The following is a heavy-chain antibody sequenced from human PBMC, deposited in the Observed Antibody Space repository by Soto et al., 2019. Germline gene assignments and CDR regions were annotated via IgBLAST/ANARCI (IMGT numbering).Heavy chain of an antibody. CDR3: ARLGQWGNGSYCYSYDCCGMDI. V-gene: IGHV1-18*01. Sequence: QAQLVQSGAEVKKPGASVNVSCKASGYKFSTYGITWVRQAPGQGLEWMGWISATNGNTNYAPKRQGRVTMTVDPSTSTASLGLSSLTSDDPATYFCARLGQWGNGSYCYSYDCCGMDIWGQGTAVAVSS. J-gene: IGHJ6*02. CDR1: GYKFSTYG. D-gene: IGHD2-15*01. CDR2: ISATNGNT.